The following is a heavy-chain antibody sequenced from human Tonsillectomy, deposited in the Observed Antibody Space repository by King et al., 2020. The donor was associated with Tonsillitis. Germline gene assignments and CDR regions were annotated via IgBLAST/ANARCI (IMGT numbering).Heavy chain of an antibody. CDR1: GYGFSTYA. D-gene: IGHD3-10*01. Sequence: VQLVESGSELKKPGASVKVSCKASGYGFSTYAMNWVRQAPGQGPEWMGWINTNTGNPTYAQGFTGRFVFSLDTSVSTAYLEISSLKAEDTGVYYCARDPGGFGELLPTKFDYWGQGTLVTVSS. CDR2: INTNTGNP. CDR3: ARDPGGFGELLPTKFDY. V-gene: IGHV7-4-1*02. J-gene: IGHJ4*02.